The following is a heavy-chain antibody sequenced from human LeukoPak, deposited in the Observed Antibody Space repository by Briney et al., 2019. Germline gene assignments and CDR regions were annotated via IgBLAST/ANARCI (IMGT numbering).Heavy chain of an antibody. D-gene: IGHD2-8*02. CDR2: IYHSDST. CDR3: ARFERSTGCY. CDR1: GYSISSGYY. Sequence: SETLSLTCTVSGYSISSGYYWAWIRQPPGKGLEWIGTIYHSDSTYYNPSLKSRVAISVDTSKNHFSLKLNSVTAADTAVYYCARFERSTGCYWGQGTLVTVSS. J-gene: IGHJ4*02. V-gene: IGHV4-38-2*02.